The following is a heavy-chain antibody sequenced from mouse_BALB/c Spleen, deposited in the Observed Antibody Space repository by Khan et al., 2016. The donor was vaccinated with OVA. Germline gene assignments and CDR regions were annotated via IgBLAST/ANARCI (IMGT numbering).Heavy chain of an antibody. CDR1: GYTFTSYY. J-gene: IGHJ3*01. Sequence: VQLQESGAELVKPGASVRLSCKASGYTFTSYYLYWVKQRPGQGLEWIGDINPSNGGTNFNEKFKSKATLTVDTSSSTAYMQLSSLTSEDSAVYYYTRSGYGTFAYWGQGTLVTVSA. CDR2: INPSNGGT. CDR3: TRSGYGTFAY. D-gene: IGHD2-1*01. V-gene: IGHV1-53*01.